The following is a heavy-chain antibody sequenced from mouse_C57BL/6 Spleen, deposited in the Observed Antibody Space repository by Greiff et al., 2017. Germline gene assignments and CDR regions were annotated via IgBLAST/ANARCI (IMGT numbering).Heavy chain of an antibody. CDR2: IYPGDGDT. CDR1: GYAFSSSW. D-gene: IGHD2-5*01. J-gene: IGHJ4*01. Sequence: VQRVESGPELVKPGASVKISCKASGYAFSSSWMNWVKQRPGKGLEWIGRIYPGDGDTNYNGKFKGKATLTADKSSSTAYMQLSSLTSEDSAVYFCARRGSNYMDYWGQGTSVTVSS. V-gene: IGHV1-82*01. CDR3: ARRGSNYMDY.